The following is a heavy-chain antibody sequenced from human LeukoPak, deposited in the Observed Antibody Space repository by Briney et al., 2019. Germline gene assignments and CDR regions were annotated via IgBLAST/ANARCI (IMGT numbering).Heavy chain of an antibody. Sequence: PGGSLRLSCAASGFTFSDYYMSWIRQAPGKGLEWVSYISSSGSTIYYADSVKGRFTISRDNAKNSLYLQMNSLRAEDTAVYYCARVVLLWFGEVDYMDVWGKGTTVTVSS. CDR2: ISSSGSTI. J-gene: IGHJ6*03. D-gene: IGHD3-10*01. CDR3: ARVVLLWFGEVDYMDV. V-gene: IGHV3-11*04. CDR1: GFTFSDYY.